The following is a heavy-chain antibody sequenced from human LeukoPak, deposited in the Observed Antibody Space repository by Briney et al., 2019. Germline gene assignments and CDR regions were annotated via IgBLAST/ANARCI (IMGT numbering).Heavy chain of an antibody. CDR2: INPSGGST. CDR1: GYTFTSYY. Sequence: ASVKVSCKASGYTFTSYYMHWVRQAPGQGLEWMGIINPSGGSTSYAQKFQGRVTITADKSTSTAYMELSSLRSEDTAMYYCAILYNGVSGTTFDFDFWGQGTLVTVSS. V-gene: IGHV1-46*01. CDR3: AILYNGVSGTTFDFDF. D-gene: IGHD1-20*01. J-gene: IGHJ4*02.